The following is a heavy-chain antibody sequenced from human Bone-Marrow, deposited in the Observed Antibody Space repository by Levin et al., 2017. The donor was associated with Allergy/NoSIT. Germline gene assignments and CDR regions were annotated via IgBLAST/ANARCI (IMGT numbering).Heavy chain of an antibody. CDR3: ARGGTTGTTRSDY. D-gene: IGHD1-1*01. J-gene: IGHJ4*02. Sequence: LSLTCAASGFTFSNYAMSWVRQAPGKGLEWISSVVPSGNTYYADSMKGRFTISRDNSKNTLYLQMSSLRAEDTAEYYCARGGTTGTTRSDYWGQGTLVTVSS. V-gene: IGHV3-23*01. CDR2: VVPSGNT. CDR1: GFTFSNYA.